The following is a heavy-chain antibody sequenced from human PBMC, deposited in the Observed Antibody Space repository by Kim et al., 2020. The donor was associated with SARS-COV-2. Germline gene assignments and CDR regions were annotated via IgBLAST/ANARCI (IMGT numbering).Heavy chain of an antibody. D-gene: IGHD3-22*01. J-gene: IGHJ3*02. CDR3: ARHIATPYYYDTSDAFDI. V-gene: IGHV5-10-1*01. CDR2: IDPSDSYT. Sequence: GESLKISCKGSGYSFTSYWISWVRQMPGKGLEWMGRIDPSDSYTNYSPSFQGHVTISADKSISTAYLQWSSLKASDTAMYYCARHIATPYYYDTSDAFDIWGPGTIVTVSS. CDR1: GYSFTSYW.